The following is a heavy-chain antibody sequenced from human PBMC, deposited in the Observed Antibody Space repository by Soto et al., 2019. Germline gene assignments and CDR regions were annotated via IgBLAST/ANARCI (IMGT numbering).Heavy chain of an antibody. CDR1: GGSISSSSYY. D-gene: IGHD3-22*01. Sequence: SETLSLTCTVSGGSISSSSYYWGWIRQPPGKGLEWIGSISYIGSTYYNPSLKSRVTISVDTSKNQVSLKLSSVTAADTAVYYCASYYYDSSGYYYVPGVYWGQGTLVTVSS. V-gene: IGHV4-39*01. CDR3: ASYYYDSSGYYYVPGVY. J-gene: IGHJ4*02. CDR2: ISYIGST.